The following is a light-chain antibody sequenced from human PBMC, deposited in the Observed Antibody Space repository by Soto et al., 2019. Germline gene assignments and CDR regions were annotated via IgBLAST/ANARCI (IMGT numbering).Light chain of an antibody. CDR1: SSNIGAGYD. J-gene: IGLJ1*01. CDR2: GNS. CDR3: QSYDSSLSTYV. Sequence: QSVLTRPPSVSGAPGQRVTISCTGSSSNIGAGYDVHWYQQFPGTAPKLLIFGNSDRLSGVPDRFSGSKSGTSASLAITGLQAEDEADYFCQSYDSSLSTYVFGTGTKVTVL. V-gene: IGLV1-40*01.